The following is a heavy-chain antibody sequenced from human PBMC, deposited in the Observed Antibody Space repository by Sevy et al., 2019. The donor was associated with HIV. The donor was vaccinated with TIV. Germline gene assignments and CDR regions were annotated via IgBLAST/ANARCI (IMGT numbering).Heavy chain of an antibody. D-gene: IGHD2-15*01. Sequence: GGSLRLSCAASEFTFSSYAMNWVRQAPGKGLEWVASISVSGRSTYYADSVEGRFTISRDNSKNTLYLQMNSLRADDTAVYYCAKGFCSGGSCPRDYYYYGMDVWGQGTPVTVSS. CDR3: AKGFCSGGSCPRDYYYYGMDV. CDR1: EFTFSSYA. J-gene: IGHJ6*02. CDR2: ISVSGRST. V-gene: IGHV3-23*01.